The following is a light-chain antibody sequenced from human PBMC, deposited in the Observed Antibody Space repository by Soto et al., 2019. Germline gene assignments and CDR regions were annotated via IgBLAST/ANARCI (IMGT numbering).Light chain of an antibody. V-gene: IGKV3-15*01. CDR1: QSVTTN. J-gene: IGKJ2*01. Sequence: EIVMTQSPATLSVSPGERATLSCRASQSVTTNLAWYQQKPGQAPRLLIYDASTRATGIPARFSGSGSGTDFTLTISSLQSEDFALYYCQQYNDWHPKFTFGQGTKLEIK. CDR2: DAS. CDR3: QQYNDWHPKFT.